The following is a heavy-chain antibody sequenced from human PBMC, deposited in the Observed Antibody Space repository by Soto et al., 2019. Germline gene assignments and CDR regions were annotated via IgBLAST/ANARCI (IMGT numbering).Heavy chain of an antibody. CDR2: IIPIFGTA. CDR3: ARGPTTGTIAVYYYDGMDV. J-gene: IGHJ6*02. D-gene: IGHD1-1*01. Sequence: GASVKVSCKASGGTFSSYAISWVRQAPGQGLEWMGGIIPIFGTANYAQKFQGRVTITADESTSTAYMELSSLRSEDTAVYYCARGPTTGTIAVYYYDGMDVWGQGTTVTVSS. V-gene: IGHV1-69*13. CDR1: GGTFSSYA.